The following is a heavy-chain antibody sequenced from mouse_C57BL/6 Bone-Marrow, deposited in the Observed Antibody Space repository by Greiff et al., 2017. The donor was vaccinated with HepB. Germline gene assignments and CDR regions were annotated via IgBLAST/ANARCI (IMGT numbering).Heavy chain of an antibody. J-gene: IGHJ3*01. CDR2: IDPENGDT. D-gene: IGHD2-3*01. Sequence: EVQRVESGAELVRPGASVKLSCTASGFNIKDDYMHWVKQRPEQGLEWIGWIDPENGDTEYASMFQGKATITADTSSNTAYLQLSSLTSEDTAVYYCTTGWLDAYWGQGTLVTVSA. CDR3: TTGWLDAY. CDR1: GFNIKDDY. V-gene: IGHV14-4*01.